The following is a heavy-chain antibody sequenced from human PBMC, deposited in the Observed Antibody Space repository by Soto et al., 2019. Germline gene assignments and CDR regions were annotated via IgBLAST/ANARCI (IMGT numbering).Heavy chain of an antibody. CDR1: GGSISSYY. Sequence: SETLSLTCTVSGGSISSYYWSWIRQPPGKGLEWIGYIYYSGSTNYNPSLKSRVTISVDTSKNQFSLKLSSVTAADTAVYYCARAVPIVSYRGSGWSYFDYWGQGTLVTVSS. V-gene: IGHV4-59*01. J-gene: IGHJ4*02. D-gene: IGHD6-19*01. CDR2: IYYSGST. CDR3: ARAVPIVSYRGSGWSYFDY.